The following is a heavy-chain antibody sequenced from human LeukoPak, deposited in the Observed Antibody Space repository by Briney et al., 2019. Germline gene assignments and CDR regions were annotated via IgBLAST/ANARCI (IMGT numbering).Heavy chain of an antibody. CDR1: GDSVSTNSAT. CDR2: TYYRSKWNN. Sequence: SQTLSLTCAISGDSVSTNSATWTSLRQSPSRGLERLGRTYYRSKWNNDYAVSMKSRITINPDTSKNQFSLQLNSVTPEDTAVYYCARLVGASWFDSWGQGTLVTVSS. J-gene: IGHJ5*01. V-gene: IGHV6-1*01. D-gene: IGHD1-26*01. CDR3: ARLVGASWFDS.